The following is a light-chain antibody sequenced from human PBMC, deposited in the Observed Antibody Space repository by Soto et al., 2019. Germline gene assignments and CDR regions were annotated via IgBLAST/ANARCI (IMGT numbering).Light chain of an antibody. V-gene: IGLV2-11*01. CDR3: CSSAGSYVYV. J-gene: IGLJ1*01. Sequence: LTQPRWVCGSPGQAVTISCNGTSSDVGTYNYVSWYQHHPGKAPKLMIYDVSKRPSGVPDRFSGSKSGNTASLTISGLQTEDEAEYYCCSSAGSYVYVFGTGTNVTAL. CDR2: DVS. CDR1: SSDVGTYNY.